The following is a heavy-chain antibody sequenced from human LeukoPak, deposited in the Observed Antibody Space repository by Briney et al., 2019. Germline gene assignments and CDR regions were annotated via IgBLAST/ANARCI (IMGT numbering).Heavy chain of an antibody. D-gene: IGHD5-18*01. CDR1: GGSFSGYY. J-gene: IGHJ4*02. CDR2: INHSGST. Sequence: TETLSLTCAVYGGSFSGYYWSWIRQPPGKGLEWSGEINHSGSTNYNPSLKSRVTISVDTSKNQFSLKLSSVTAADTAEYYCARAGLWLYRGATFVDYWGQGTLVTVSS. V-gene: IGHV4-34*01. CDR3: ARAGLWLYRGATFVDY.